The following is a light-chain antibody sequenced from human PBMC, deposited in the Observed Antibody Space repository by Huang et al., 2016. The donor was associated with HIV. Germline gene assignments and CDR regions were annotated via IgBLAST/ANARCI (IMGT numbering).Light chain of an antibody. Sequence: DIQMTQSPSSLSASVGDTVIITCRASQNISKYLNWYQQVPGRAPKLLIYGTSNLKRGGSLMRFSGRASGTDFTLTITSLQPEDAATYFCQQSYGIPRTFGLGT. J-gene: IGKJ2*01. CDR3: QQSYGIPRT. CDR2: GTS. V-gene: IGKV1-39*01. CDR1: QNISKY.